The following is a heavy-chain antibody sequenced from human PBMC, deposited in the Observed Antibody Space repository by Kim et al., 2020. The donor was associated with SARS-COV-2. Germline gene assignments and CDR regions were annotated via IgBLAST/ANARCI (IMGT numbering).Heavy chain of an antibody. J-gene: IGHJ4*02. V-gene: IGHV1-46*01. CDR1: GYTFTSYY. CDR3: ARVMGQQLVADRGFDY. D-gene: IGHD6-13*01. Sequence: ASVKVSCKASGYTFTSYYMHWVRQAPGQGLEWMGIINPSGGSTSYAQKFQGRVTMTRDTSTSTVYMELSSLRSEDTAVYYCARVMGQQLVADRGFDYWGQGTLVTVSS. CDR2: INPSGGST.